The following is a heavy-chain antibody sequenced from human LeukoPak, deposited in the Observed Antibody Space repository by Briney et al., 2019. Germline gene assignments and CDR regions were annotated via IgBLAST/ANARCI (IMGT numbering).Heavy chain of an antibody. CDR3: VREKDNYGHVDY. Sequence: SETLSLTCTVSGGSISSGDYHWSWIRQLPGKGLEWIGNIHYSGKTYYNPSLQSRLTISVDTSKNQLSLRLSSVTAADTAIYYCVREKDNYGHVDYWGQGTLVTVSS. V-gene: IGHV4-31*03. CDR2: IHYSGKT. D-gene: IGHD5-18*01. J-gene: IGHJ4*02. CDR1: GGSISSGDYH.